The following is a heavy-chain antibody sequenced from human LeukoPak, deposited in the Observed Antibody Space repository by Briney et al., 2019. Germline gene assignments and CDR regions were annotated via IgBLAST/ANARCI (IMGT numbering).Heavy chain of an antibody. D-gene: IGHD5-12*01. V-gene: IGHV4-59*01. CDR3: ARLFSGYDYRRKYYYYYGMDV. CDR2: IYYSGST. CDR1: GGSISSYY. J-gene: IGHJ6*02. Sequence: SETLSLTCTVSGGSISSYYWSWIRQPPGKGLEWIGYIYYSGSTNYNPSLKSRVTISVDTSENQFSLKLSSVSAADTAVYYCARLFSGYDYRRKYYYYYGMDVWGQGTTVTVSS.